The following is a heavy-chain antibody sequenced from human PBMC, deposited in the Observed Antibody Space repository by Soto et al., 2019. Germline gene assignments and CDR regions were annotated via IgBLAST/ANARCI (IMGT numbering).Heavy chain of an antibody. CDR1: GFTFSTYW. J-gene: IGHJ6*02. CDR3: ARDPLIGTTDYGLDV. D-gene: IGHD1-7*01. Sequence: VQLVESGGGLVQPGGSLRLSCAASGFTFSTYWMHWVRQPPGKGLVWVSRINNDGSNTAYADSVKGRFTISRDNAQSTLDLQMNRLRAEDTAVYYCARDPLIGTTDYGLDVWGQGTTVSVSS. V-gene: IGHV3-74*01. CDR2: INNDGSNT.